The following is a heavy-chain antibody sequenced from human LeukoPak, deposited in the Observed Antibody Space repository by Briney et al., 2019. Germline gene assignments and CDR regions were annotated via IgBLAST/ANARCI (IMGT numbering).Heavy chain of an antibody. V-gene: IGHV3-74*01. J-gene: IGHJ4*02. D-gene: IGHD2-2*03. CDR1: GFTFSSYW. CDR2: INSDGSST. Sequence: GGSLRLSCAASGFTFSSYWMHWVRHAPGKGLVWVSRINSDGSSTSYADSVKGRFTISRDNSKNTLYLQMNSLRAEDTAVYYCATPPRLDEYFDYWGQGTLVTVSS. CDR3: ATPPRLDEYFDY.